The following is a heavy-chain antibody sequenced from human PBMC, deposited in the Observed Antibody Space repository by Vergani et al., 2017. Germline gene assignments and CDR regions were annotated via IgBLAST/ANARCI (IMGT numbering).Heavy chain of an antibody. V-gene: IGHV1-69*06. Sequence: QVQLVQSGAEVKKPGSSVKVSCKASGGTFSSYAISWVRQAPGQGLEWMGGIIPIFGTANYAQKFQGRVTITADKSTSTAYMELSSLRSEDTAVYYCANGGVVPAAMAYNWFDPWGQGTLVTVSS. D-gene: IGHD2-2*01. CDR3: ANGGVVPAAMAYNWFDP. CDR2: IIPIFGTA. J-gene: IGHJ5*02. CDR1: GGTFSSYA.